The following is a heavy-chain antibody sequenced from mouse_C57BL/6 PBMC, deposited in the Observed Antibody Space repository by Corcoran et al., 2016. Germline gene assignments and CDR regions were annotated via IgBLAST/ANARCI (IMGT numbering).Heavy chain of an antibody. CDR2: INPNNGGT. CDR3: ASVGDSADY. V-gene: IGHV1-26*01. J-gene: IGHJ2*01. Sequence: EVQLQQSGPELVKPGASVKISCKASGYTFTDYYMNWVKQSHGKSLEWIGDINPNNGGTSYNQKFKGKATLTVDKSSSTAYMELRSLTSDDSAVYYCASVGDSADYWGQGTTLTVSS. D-gene: IGHD3-2*01. CDR1: GYTFTDYY.